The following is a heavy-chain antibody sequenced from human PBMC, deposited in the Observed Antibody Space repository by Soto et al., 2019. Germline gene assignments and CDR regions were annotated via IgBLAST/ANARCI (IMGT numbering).Heavy chain of an antibody. D-gene: IGHD4-17*01. CDR2: ISGNGEII. V-gene: IGHV3-48*04. CDR1: GFTFSRYC. J-gene: IGHJ4*02. Sequence: GGSLRLSCAASGFTFSRYCIHWVRQAPGKGLEWISRISGNGEIIQDAASARGRFTISRDNAENSVYLEMDRLRAEDTALYYCARDVDADFRTDFDYWGRGTLVTVSS. CDR3: ARDVDADFRTDFDY.